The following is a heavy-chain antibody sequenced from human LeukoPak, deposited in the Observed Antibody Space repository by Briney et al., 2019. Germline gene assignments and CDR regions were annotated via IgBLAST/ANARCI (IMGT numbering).Heavy chain of an antibody. Sequence: PSGGSLRLSCSASGSTFSTSAMRSARQAPGEGLEWVSAIRGSGGSTYYAYSVKGRFTISRDNSKNTLYLQMNSLRGEDTAVYYCAKKSSGWYGYFDYWGQGTLVTVSS. CDR2: IRGSGGST. CDR3: AKKSSGWYGYFDY. D-gene: IGHD6-19*01. V-gene: IGHV3-23*01. J-gene: IGHJ4*02. CDR1: GSTFSTSA.